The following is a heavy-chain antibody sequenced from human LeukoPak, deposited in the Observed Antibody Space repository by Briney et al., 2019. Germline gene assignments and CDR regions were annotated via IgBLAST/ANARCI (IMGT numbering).Heavy chain of an antibody. Sequence: GASVKVSCKASGGTFIIYAISWVRQAPGQGLEWMGRIIPIFGTANYAQKFQGRVTITADKSTGTAYMELSSLRSEDTAVYYCARIVRATQPYFDYWGQGTLVTVSS. D-gene: IGHD1-26*01. CDR2: IIPIFGTA. CDR1: GGTFIIYA. V-gene: IGHV1-69*06. CDR3: ARIVRATQPYFDY. J-gene: IGHJ4*02.